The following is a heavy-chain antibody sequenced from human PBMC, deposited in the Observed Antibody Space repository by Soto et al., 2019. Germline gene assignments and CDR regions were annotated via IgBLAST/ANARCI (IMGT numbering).Heavy chain of an antibody. D-gene: IGHD6-19*01. CDR1: GGTFSSYA. J-gene: IGHJ6*02. V-gene: IGHV1-69*13. CDR2: IIPIFGTA. Sequence: SVKVSCKASGGTFSSYAISWVRQAPGQGLEWMGGIIPIFGTANYAQKFQGRVTITADESTSTAYMELSSLRSEDTAVYYCARWDSSGWYGYYYYYGMDVWGQGTTVTVSS. CDR3: ARWDSSGWYGYYYYYGMDV.